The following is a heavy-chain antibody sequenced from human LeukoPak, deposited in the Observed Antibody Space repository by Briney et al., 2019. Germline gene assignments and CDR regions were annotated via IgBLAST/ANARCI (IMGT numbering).Heavy chain of an antibody. D-gene: IGHD3-3*01. Sequence: ASVKVSCKASGYTFTGYYMHWVRRAPGQGLEWMGWINPNSGGTNYAQKFQGRVTMTRDTSISTAYMELSRLRSDDTAVYYCARGLNDYDFWSGYFNWFDPWGQGTLVTVSS. CDR1: GYTFTGYY. CDR2: INPNSGGT. V-gene: IGHV1-2*02. CDR3: ARGLNDYDFWSGYFNWFDP. J-gene: IGHJ5*02.